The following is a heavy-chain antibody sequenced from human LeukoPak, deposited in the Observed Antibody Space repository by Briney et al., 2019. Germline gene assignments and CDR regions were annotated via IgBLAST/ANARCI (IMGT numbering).Heavy chain of an antibody. D-gene: IGHD3-10*01. Sequence: SETLSLTCTGSGGSISSYYWSWIRQPAGKGLEWIGRIYTSGSTNYNPSLKSRVTMSVDTSKNQFSLKLSSVTAADTAVYYCAREVVGRITMVRGVISARWFDPWGQGTLVTVSS. CDR3: AREVVGRITMVRGVISARWFDP. CDR1: GGSISSYY. J-gene: IGHJ5*02. CDR2: IYTSGST. V-gene: IGHV4-4*07.